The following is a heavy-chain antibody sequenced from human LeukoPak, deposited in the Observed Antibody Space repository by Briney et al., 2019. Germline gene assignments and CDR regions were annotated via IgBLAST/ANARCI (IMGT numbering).Heavy chain of an antibody. CDR2: IYTSGST. Sequence: SETLSLTCTVSGGSISSSCYYWSWIRQPAGKGLEWIGRIYTSGSTNYNPSLKSRITISADTSKNQFSLKLRSVTAADTAIYYCARGLIRGLPITGYWGRGTLDTVSS. CDR1: GGSISSSCYY. V-gene: IGHV4-61*02. CDR3: ARGLIRGLPITGY. J-gene: IGHJ4*02. D-gene: IGHD3-10*01.